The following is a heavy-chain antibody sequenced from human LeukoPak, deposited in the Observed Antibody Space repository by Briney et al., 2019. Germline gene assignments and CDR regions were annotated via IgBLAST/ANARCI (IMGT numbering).Heavy chain of an antibody. CDR1: GGTFSSYA. CDR3: ARETDGYNVGY. D-gene: IGHD5-24*01. CDR2: IIPILGIA. Sequence: SVKVSCKAFGGTFSSYAISWVRQAPGQGLEWMGRIIPILGIANYAQKFQGRVTITADKSTSTAYMELSSLRSEDTAVYYCARETDGYNVGYWGQGTLVTVSS. V-gene: IGHV1-69*04. J-gene: IGHJ4*02.